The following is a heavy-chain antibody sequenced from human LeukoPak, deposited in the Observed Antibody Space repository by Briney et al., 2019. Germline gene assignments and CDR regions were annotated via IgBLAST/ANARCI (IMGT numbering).Heavy chain of an antibody. CDR3: ARMLVGSSWYMPQYYFDY. V-gene: IGHV4-39*01. D-gene: IGHD6-13*01. CDR2: IYYSGST. Sequence: PSETLSLTCTVSGGSISSSSYYWGWIRQPPGKGLEWIGSIYYSGSTYYNPSLKSRVTISVDTSKNQFSLKLSSVTAADTAVYYCARMLVGSSWYMPQYYFDYWGQGTLVTVSS. J-gene: IGHJ4*02. CDR1: GGSISSSSYY.